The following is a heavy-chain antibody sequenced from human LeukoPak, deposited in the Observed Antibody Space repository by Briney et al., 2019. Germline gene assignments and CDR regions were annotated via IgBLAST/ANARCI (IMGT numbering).Heavy chain of an antibody. V-gene: IGHV3-23*01. CDR2: ISGSGGST. J-gene: IGHJ3*02. CDR1: GCTFSSYA. Sequence: PGGSLTLSCAASGCTFSSYAMSWVRQAPGKGLEWVSAISGSGGSTYYADSVKGRFTISRDNSKNTLYLQMNSPRAEDTAVYYCAKDLVTMVRGVIAPVAFDIWGQGTMVTVSS. CDR3: AKDLVTMVRGVIAPVAFDI. D-gene: IGHD3-10*01.